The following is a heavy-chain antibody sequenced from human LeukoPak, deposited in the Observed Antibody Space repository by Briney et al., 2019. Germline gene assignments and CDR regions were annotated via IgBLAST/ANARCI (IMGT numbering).Heavy chain of an antibody. CDR2: IYYSWSP. D-gene: IGHD3-10*01. V-gene: IGHV4-59*01. CDR3: ARVSMVRGVRSAFDI. J-gene: IGHJ3*02. Sequence: ETLSLICTVSGGPINHYYWSWTRQPPGKGLEGIGYIYYSWSPNYNPSLKSRVTLSVDTSKNQFSLKLSSVTAADTAVYSCARVSMVRGVRSAFDIWGQGTMVNGSS. CDR1: GGPINHYY.